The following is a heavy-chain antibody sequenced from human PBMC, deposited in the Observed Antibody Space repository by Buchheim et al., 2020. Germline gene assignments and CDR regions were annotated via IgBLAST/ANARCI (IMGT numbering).Heavy chain of an antibody. CDR1: GFTFGDYP. J-gene: IGHJ4*02. Sequence: QVLLVESGGGFVNSGGSLRLSCAASGFTFGDYPMNWIRQSPGKGLEWVAYIGPSGGDISYIDSVRGRFTISRDNGKNSLFLQMNNLRAEDTALYYCARDRAPYASPPDSWGQGTL. CDR3: ARDRAPYASPPDS. CDR2: IGPSGGDI. V-gene: IGHV3-11*01.